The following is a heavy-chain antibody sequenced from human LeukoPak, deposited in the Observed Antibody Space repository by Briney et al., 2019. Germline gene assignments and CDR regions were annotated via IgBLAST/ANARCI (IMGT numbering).Heavy chain of an antibody. J-gene: IGHJ5*02. CDR3: ARDGRSGYEDL. CDR2: IYHVGGT. Sequence: PSETLSLTCTVSGGSISSGGYYWGWLRQPPGKGLEWIGSIYHVGGTYYNPSLKSRVTISIDTSKNQSSLRLTSVTAADTAIYYCARDGRSGYEDLWGPGTLVTVSS. CDR1: GGSISSGGYY. D-gene: IGHD5-12*01. V-gene: IGHV4-39*07.